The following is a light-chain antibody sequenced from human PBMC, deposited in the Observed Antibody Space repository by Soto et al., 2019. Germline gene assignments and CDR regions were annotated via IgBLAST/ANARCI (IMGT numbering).Light chain of an antibody. CDR2: ANN. V-gene: IGLV1-44*01. J-gene: IGLJ1*01. CDR3: AAWDDSLNGYV. Sequence: QSVLTQPPSASGTPGQRVTISCSGSSSNIGNSTVNWYQQFPGTAPKLLIYANNRRPSGVPDRFSGSKSGTSASLAISGLQSEDVADYYCAAWDDSLNGYVFGAGTKVTVL. CDR1: SSNIGNST.